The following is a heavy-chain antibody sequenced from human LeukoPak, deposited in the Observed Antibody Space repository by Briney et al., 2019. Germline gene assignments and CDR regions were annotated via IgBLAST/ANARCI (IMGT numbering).Heavy chain of an antibody. D-gene: IGHD3-16*01. V-gene: IGHV3-23*01. J-gene: IGHJ6*03. Sequence: PGGSLRLSCAASGFTFSSYAMSWVRQAPGKGLEWVSAISGSGGSTYYADSVKGRFTISRDNSKNTLYLQMNSLRAEDTAVYYCAKISYDYIWGSYRYMDVWGKGTTVTVSS. CDR3: AKISYDYIWGSYRYMDV. CDR1: GFTFSSYA. CDR2: ISGSGGST.